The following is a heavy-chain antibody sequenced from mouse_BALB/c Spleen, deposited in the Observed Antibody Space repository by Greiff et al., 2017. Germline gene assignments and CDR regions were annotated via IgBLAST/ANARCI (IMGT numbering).Heavy chain of an antibody. Sequence: QVQLQQSGPELVKPGASVKISCKASGYAFSSSWMNWVKQRPGQGLEWIGRIYPGDGDTNYNGKFKGKATLTADKSSSTAYMQLSSLTSVDSAVYFCARGVITVFAYWGQGRLVTVSA. V-gene: IGHV1-82*01. J-gene: IGHJ3*01. CDR1: GYAFSSSW. CDR2: IYPGDGDT. CDR3: ARGVITVFAY. D-gene: IGHD2-4*01.